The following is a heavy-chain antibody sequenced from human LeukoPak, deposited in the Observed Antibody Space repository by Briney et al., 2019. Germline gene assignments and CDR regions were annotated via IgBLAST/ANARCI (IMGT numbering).Heavy chain of an antibody. D-gene: IGHD5-12*01. Sequence: GSSVKVSCKASGGTFSSYAISWVRQAPGQGLEWMGGIIPIFGTANYAQKFQGRVTITADESTSTAYMELSSLRSEDTAVYYCARRRHSGYDYNYYYMDVWGKGTTVTISS. CDR3: ARRRHSGYDYNYYYMDV. CDR1: GGTFSSYA. V-gene: IGHV1-69*01. J-gene: IGHJ6*03. CDR2: IIPIFGTA.